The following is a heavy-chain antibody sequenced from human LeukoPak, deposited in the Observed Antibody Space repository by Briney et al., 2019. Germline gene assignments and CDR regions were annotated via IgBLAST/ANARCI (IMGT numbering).Heavy chain of an antibody. CDR2: INPSGGST. D-gene: IGHD6-13*01. J-gene: IGHJ4*02. V-gene: IGHV1-46*01. CDR1: GYTFTSYY. Sequence: ASVKVSCKASGYTFTSYYMHWVRQAPGQGLEWMGIINPSGGSTSYAQKFQGRVTMTRDMSTSTVYMELSSLRSEDTAVYYCVKEVSLQPDRYYFDYWGQGTLVTVSS. CDR3: VKEVSLQPDRYYFDY.